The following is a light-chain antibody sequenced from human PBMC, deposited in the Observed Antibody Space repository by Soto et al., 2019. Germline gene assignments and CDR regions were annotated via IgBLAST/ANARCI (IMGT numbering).Light chain of an antibody. J-gene: IGLJ3*02. CDR2: EVS. Sequence: QSVLTQPASVSGSPGQSITISCTGTTSDVGGYNFVSWYQQHPGKAPKLMIYEVSNRPSGVSNRFSGSKSGNTASLTISGLLAEDVADYYCGSYTSSSTVGVFGGGTKLTVL. V-gene: IGLV2-14*01. CDR3: GSYTSSSTVGV. CDR1: TSDVGGYNF.